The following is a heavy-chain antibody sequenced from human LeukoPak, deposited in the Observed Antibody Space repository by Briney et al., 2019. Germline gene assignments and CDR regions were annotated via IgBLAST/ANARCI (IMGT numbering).Heavy chain of an antibody. D-gene: IGHD3-10*01. CDR2: IIPIFGTA. CDR1: GGTFSSYA. J-gene: IGHJ3*01. Sequence: SVKVSCKASGGTFSSYAISWVRQAPGQGLEWMGGIIPIFGTANYAQKFQGRVAITADESTSTAYMELSSLRSEDTAVYYCAKGAYGFHTSGQYFVDAFNFWGQGTMVTVSS. CDR3: AKGAYGFHTSGQYFVDAFNF. V-gene: IGHV1-69*13.